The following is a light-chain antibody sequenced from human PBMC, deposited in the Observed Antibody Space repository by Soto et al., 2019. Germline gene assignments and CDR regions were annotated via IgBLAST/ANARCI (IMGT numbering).Light chain of an antibody. CDR2: GAS. CDR1: QSVSSN. Sequence: GMRQPAASLSVKTGESFPLSCRPSQSVSSNLAWYQQKPGQAPRLLIYGASTRATGIPARFSGSGSGTEFTLTISSLQSEDFAVYYCQQYNNWPPITFGQGTKVDIK. CDR3: QQYNNWPPIT. J-gene: IGKJ1*01. V-gene: IGKV3-15*01.